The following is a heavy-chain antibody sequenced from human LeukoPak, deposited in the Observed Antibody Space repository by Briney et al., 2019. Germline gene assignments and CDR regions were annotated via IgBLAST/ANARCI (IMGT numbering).Heavy chain of an antibody. CDR3: AKDGLWFGDLTYFDY. V-gene: IGHV3-30*18. CDR2: ISHDGSYE. J-gene: IGHJ4*02. D-gene: IGHD3-10*01. CDR1: GFTFSSFG. Sequence: GGSLRLSCAGSGFTFSSFGMHWVRQAPGKGLEWVAVISHDGSYEYYADSMEGRFTISRDTSKNTLYLQMNSLRAEDTAVYYCAKDGLWFGDLTYFDYWGQGVLVTVSS.